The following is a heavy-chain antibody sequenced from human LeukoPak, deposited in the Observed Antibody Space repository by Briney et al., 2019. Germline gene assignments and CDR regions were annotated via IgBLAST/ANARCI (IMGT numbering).Heavy chain of an antibody. D-gene: IGHD3-9*01. CDR1: GFTFSSYW. V-gene: IGHV3-74*01. CDR3: ARDSTPYYDILTGYYRGDFDY. J-gene: IGHJ4*02. CDR2: INSDGSST. Sequence: HAGGSLRLSCAASGFTFSSYWMHWVRQAPGKGLVWVSRINSDGSSTSYADSVKGRFTISRDNAENTLYLQMNSLRAEDTAVYYCARDSTPYYDILTGYYRGDFDYWGQGTLVAVSS.